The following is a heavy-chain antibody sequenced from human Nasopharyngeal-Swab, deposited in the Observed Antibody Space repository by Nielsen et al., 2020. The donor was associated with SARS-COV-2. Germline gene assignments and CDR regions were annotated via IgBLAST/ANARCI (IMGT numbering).Heavy chain of an antibody. CDR1: GFVFSSVW. J-gene: IGHJ4*02. V-gene: IGHV3-15*01. D-gene: IGHD6-19*01. Sequence: GGSLRLSCAASGFVFSSVWMSWVRQAPGKGLEWVGRIKRKADGGTVEYATAVRGRFSISRDDSRNTLFLQMNRLKTEDTAVYCCTTLHRTGWFWGQGTLVTVSS. CDR3: TTLHRTGWF. CDR2: IKRKADGGTV.